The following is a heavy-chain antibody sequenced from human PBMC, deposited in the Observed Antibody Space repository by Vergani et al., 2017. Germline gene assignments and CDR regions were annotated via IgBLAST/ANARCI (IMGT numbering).Heavy chain of an antibody. CDR1: GFIFSTYA. CDR2: ISASGGPT. CDR3: ARAYGRYDWFDY. J-gene: IGHJ4*01. Sequence: EVQLLESGGDLVQPGGSLRLSCTASGFIFSTYAMSWVRQAPGKGLEWVSGISASGGPTYYADSVKGRVTISRDNSKNTLYLQMNSLRVEDTAVYYCARAYGRYDWFDYWCQRTLVTVSS. D-gene: IGHD1-20*01. V-gene: IGHV3-23*01.